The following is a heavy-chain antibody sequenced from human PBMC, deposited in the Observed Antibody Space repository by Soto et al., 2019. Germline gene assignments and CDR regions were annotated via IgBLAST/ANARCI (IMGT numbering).Heavy chain of an antibody. CDR2: ISKNGIDI. Sequence: GGSLRLSCAASGFSFSTYEMNWVRQAPGKGLEWVSYISKNGIDIYYADSVKGRFTISRDNANNSLFLQMNSLRAEDTAVYYCAPRKYGSFNIGAFDIWGQGTMVTVSS. D-gene: IGHD1-26*01. CDR3: APRKYGSFNIGAFDI. V-gene: IGHV3-48*03. J-gene: IGHJ3*02. CDR1: GFSFSTYE.